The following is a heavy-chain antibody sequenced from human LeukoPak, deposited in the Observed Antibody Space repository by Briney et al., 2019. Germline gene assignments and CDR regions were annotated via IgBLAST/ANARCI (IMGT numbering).Heavy chain of an antibody. V-gene: IGHV3-7*03. CDR2: IRPDGSEK. D-gene: IGHD6-13*01. CDR1: GFTFNIHW. J-gene: IGHJ5*02. Sequence: HPGGSLRLSCEASGFTFNIHWMNWVRQAPGKGLEWLANIRPDGSEKVYVDSVRGRFTISRDNSKNTLYLQMNSLRAEDAAVYYCAKDRGGPSSRWYRAPNWFDPWGQGTLVTVSS. CDR3: AKDRGGPSSRWYRAPNWFDP.